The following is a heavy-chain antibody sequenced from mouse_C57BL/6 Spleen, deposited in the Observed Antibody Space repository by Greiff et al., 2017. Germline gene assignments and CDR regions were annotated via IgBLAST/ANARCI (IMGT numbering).Heavy chain of an antibody. CDR1: GYTFTSYW. CDR2: IYPSDSET. Sequence: QVQLQQPGAELVRPGSSVKLSCKASGYTFTSYWMDWVKQRPGQGLEWIGNIYPSDSETHYNHKFKDKATLTVYKSSSTAYMQLSSLTSEDSAVYCCARGCYYFDYWGQGTTLTVSS. J-gene: IGHJ2*01. CDR3: ARGCYYFDY. V-gene: IGHV1-61*01.